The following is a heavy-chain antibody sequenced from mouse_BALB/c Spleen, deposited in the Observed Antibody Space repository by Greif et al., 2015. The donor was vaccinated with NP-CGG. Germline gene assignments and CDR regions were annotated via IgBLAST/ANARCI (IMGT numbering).Heavy chain of an antibody. CDR3: ARDYDDGYFDY. V-gene: IGHV1-84*02. CDR1: GYTFTDYY. CDR2: IYPGSGNT. Sequence: LVESGPELVKPGASVKISCKASGYTFTDYYINWVKQKPGQGLEWIGWIYPGSGNTKYNEKFKGKATLTVDTSSSTAYMQLSSLTSEDTAVYFCARDYDDGYFDYWGQGTTLTVSS. D-gene: IGHD2-4*01. J-gene: IGHJ2*01.